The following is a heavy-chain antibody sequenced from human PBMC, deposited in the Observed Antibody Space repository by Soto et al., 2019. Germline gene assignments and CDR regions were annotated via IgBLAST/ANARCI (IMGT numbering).Heavy chain of an antibody. J-gene: IGHJ6*02. CDR3: ASGGYYDSSGSRNYYYYGMNV. CDR1: GYTFTSYG. V-gene: IGHV1-18*04. Sequence: QAQLVQSGAEVKKPGASVKVSCKASGYTFTSYGINWVRQAPGQGLEWLGWISAYDGNTKYAQSVQGRVSMTTDTYTKTAYMELRSLRSDDTAMYYCASGGYYDSSGSRNYYYYGMNVWGQGTTVSVSS. CDR2: ISAYDGNT. D-gene: IGHD3-22*01.